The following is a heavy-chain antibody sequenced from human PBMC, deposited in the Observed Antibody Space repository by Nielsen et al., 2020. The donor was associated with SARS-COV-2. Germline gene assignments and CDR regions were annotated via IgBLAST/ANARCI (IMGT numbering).Heavy chain of an antibody. CDR3: AREYSSSFPYHIH. Sequence: ASVQVSCKASGYTFTSYYMHWVRQAPGQGLEWMGIINPSGGSTSYAQKFQGRVTMTRDTSTSSVYMEVSSLRSEDTAVYYCAREYSSSFPYHIHWGQGTLVTVSS. V-gene: IGHV1-46*01. CDR2: INPSGGST. D-gene: IGHD6-6*01. CDR1: GYTFTSYY. J-gene: IGHJ4*02.